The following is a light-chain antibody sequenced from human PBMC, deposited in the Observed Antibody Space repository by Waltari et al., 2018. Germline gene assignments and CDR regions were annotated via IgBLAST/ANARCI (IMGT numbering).Light chain of an antibody. CDR2: DVT. CDR3: SSYETSNTVV. J-gene: IGLJ2*01. CDR1: SSDIGPYDY. Sequence: QSALTQPASVSGSPGQSITISCTGTSSDIGPYDYVSWYQQHPGKAPKLIIYDVTGRPSGSSDRFSGSKDGNTASLTISGLQAEDEAFYHCSSYETSNTVVFGGGTKLTVL. V-gene: IGLV2-14*03.